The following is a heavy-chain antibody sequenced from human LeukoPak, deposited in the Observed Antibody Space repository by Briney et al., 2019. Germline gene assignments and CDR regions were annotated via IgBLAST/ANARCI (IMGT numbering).Heavy chain of an antibody. J-gene: IGHJ4*02. CDR2: INPSGGST. D-gene: IGHD3-16*02. Sequence: ASVKVSCKASGYTFTSYYMHWVRQAPGQGLEWMGIINPSGGSTSYAQKFQGRVTMTRDTSISTAYMELSRLRSDDTAVYYCARARYPYYFDYWGQGTLVTVSS. CDR1: GYTFTSYY. V-gene: IGHV1-46*01. CDR3: ARARYPYYFDY.